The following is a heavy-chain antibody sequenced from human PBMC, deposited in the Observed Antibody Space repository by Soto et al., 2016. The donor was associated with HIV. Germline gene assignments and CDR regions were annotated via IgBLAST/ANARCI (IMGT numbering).Heavy chain of an antibody. CDR1: GFTFSDHY. V-gene: IGHV3-72*01. CDR3: ARAGFWGRPLDS. CDR2: TRNKGNSYTT. J-gene: IGHJ5*01. D-gene: IGHD3-16*01. Sequence: EVQLVESGGGLVQPGGSLRLSCAASGFTFSDHYMDWVRQAPGKGLEWVGLTRNKGNSYTTEYAASVKGRFTISRDDSENSLYLQMNSLKTEDTAVYYCARAGFWGRPLDSWGQEPWSPSPQ.